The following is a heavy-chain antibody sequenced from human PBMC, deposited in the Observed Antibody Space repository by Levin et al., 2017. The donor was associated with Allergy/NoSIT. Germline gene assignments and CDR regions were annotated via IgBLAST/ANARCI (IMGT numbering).Heavy chain of an antibody. Sequence: PGGSLRLSCAASGFTVSSKYMTWVRQAPGKGLEWASIIYSDGRTYYADSVKGRFTISRDDSKNTLFLQMSSLRAEDTAVYYCATTGGVSLDFWGQGTLVTVSS. J-gene: IGHJ4*02. D-gene: IGHD1-26*01. CDR3: ATTGGVSLDF. CDR1: GFTVSSKY. CDR2: IYSDGRT. V-gene: IGHV3-53*01.